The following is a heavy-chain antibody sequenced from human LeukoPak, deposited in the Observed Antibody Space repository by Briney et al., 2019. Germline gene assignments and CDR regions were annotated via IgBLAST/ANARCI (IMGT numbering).Heavy chain of an antibody. Sequence: GASVKVSCKVSGYTLTELSMHWVRQAPGKGLEWMGGFDPEDGETIYAQKFQGRVTMTEDTSTDTAYMELSSLRSEDTAVYYCATVDYYYDSSGYSYYFDYWGQGTLVTVSS. D-gene: IGHD3-22*01. J-gene: IGHJ4*02. CDR3: ATVDYYYDSSGYSYYFDY. V-gene: IGHV1-24*01. CDR2: FDPEDGET. CDR1: GYTLTELS.